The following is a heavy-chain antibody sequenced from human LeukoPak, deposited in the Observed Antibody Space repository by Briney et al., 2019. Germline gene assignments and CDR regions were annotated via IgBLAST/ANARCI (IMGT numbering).Heavy chain of an antibody. CDR3: TTVRSDWNYVWFDP. CDR1: GFTFSNAW. D-gene: IGHD1-7*01. Sequence: GGSLRLSCAASGFTFSNAWMSWVRQAPGKGLEWVGRIKSKTDGGTTEHAAPVKGRFTISRDDSKNMLYLQMNSLKTEDTAVYYCTTVRSDWNYVWFDPWGQGTLVTVSS. J-gene: IGHJ5*02. V-gene: IGHV3-15*01. CDR2: IKSKTDGGTT.